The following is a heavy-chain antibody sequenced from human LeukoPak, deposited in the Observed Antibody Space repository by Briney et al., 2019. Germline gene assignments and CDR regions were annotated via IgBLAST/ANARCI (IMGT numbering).Heavy chain of an antibody. J-gene: IGHJ4*02. D-gene: IGHD3-22*01. V-gene: IGHV1-69*05. CDR1: GGTFSSYA. Sequence: SVKVSCKASGGTFSSYAISWVRQAPGQGLEWMGRIIPIVGTANYAQKFQGRVTITTDESTSTAYMELSSLRSEDTAVYYCARREMIVGEAVDYWGQGTLVTVSS. CDR3: ARREMIVGEAVDY. CDR2: IIPIVGTA.